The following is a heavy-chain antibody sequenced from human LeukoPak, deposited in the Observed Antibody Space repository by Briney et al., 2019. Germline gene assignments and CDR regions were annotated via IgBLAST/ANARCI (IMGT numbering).Heavy chain of an antibody. CDR2: IYTSGST. J-gene: IGHJ3*02. V-gene: IGHV4-4*07. Sequence: SETLSLTCTVSGGSISSYYWSWIRQPAGKGLEWIGRIYTSGSTNYNPSLKSRVTISVDTSKNQFSLKLSSVAAADTAVYYCARFPTYLHAFDIWGQGTMVTVSS. CDR3: ARFPTYLHAFDI. CDR1: GGSISSYY. D-gene: IGHD2-2*01.